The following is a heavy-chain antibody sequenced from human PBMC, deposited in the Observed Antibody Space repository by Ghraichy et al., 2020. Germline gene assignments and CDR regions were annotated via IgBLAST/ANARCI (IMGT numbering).Heavy chain of an antibody. D-gene: IGHD3-22*01. CDR3: AKERDTSGYYSFRGDYYGMDV. Sequence: GGSLRLSCVASGLMFSPNSMNWVRQAPGKGLEWVAVTSYDGSNKYYGDSVKGRFTISRDNSKNTLYLQMNYLRPEDTAVYYCAKERDTSGYYSFRGDYYGMDVWGQGTTVTVSS. CDR1: GLMFSPNS. CDR2: TSYDGSNK. J-gene: IGHJ6*02. V-gene: IGHV3-30*18.